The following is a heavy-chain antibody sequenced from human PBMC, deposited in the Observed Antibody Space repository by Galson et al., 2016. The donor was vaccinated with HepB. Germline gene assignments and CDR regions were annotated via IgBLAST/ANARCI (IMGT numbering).Heavy chain of an antibody. V-gene: IGHV3-30*03. CDR1: GFTFFNYG. D-gene: IGHD6-19*01. Sequence: SLRLSCAASGFTFFNYGMHWVRQAPGKGLEWVTGISNDANRKYYGDAVKGRVTISRDNSKNTLYLQMNSLRTEDTAVYYCARDVAVTNRPSGDYWGQGTLVTVSS. CDR2: ISNDANRK. CDR3: ARDVAVTNRPSGDY. J-gene: IGHJ4*02.